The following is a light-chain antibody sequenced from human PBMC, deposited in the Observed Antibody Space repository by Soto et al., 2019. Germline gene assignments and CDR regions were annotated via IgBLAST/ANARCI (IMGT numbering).Light chain of an antibody. CDR2: DAS. Sequence: DIQMTQSPSSLSASVGDRVTISCQASQDIRHFLSWYLQKPGKAPKLLILDASSLVTGVPSRFSGSGSGTDFTFTISSLQPEDIGTYYCQQHENPPITFGQGTRLQIK. J-gene: IGKJ5*01. CDR3: QQHENPPIT. CDR1: QDIRHF. V-gene: IGKV1-33*01.